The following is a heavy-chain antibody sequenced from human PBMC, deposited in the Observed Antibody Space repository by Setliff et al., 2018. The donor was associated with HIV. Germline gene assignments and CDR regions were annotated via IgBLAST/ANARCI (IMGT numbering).Heavy chain of an antibody. V-gene: IGHV4-31*03. Sequence: SETLSLTCTVSGGSIRSGGYYWSWIRQHSRKGLEWIGSIYYSGTTYYNPSLKSRISISIDTSKNQFSLKLSSVAAADTAVYSCARFVRGAFDSWGQGSQVTVSS. J-gene: IGHJ4*02. CDR2: IYYSGTT. CDR1: GGSIRSGGYY. D-gene: IGHD3-10*02. CDR3: ARFVRGAFDS.